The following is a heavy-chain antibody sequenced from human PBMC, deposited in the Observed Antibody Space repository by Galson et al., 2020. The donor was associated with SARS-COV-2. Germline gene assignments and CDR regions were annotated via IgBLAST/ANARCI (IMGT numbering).Heavy chain of an antibody. D-gene: IGHD2-2*02. Sequence: SVKVSCKASGGTFSSYAISWVRQAPGQGLEWMGGIIPIFGTANYAQKFQGRVTITADKSTSTAYMELSSLRSEDTAVYYCARVSAHQLLYRNYYYYYYMDVWGKGTTVTVSS. J-gene: IGHJ6*03. CDR3: ARVSAHQLLYRNYYYYYYMDV. V-gene: IGHV1-69*06. CDR2: IIPIFGTA. CDR1: GGTFSSYA.